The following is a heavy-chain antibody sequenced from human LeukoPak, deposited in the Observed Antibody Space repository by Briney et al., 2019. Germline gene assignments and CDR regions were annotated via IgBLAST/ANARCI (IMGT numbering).Heavy chain of an antibody. D-gene: IGHD3-10*01. Sequence: ETLSLTCAVYGGSFSGYYWSWIRQLPGKGLEWVSAISGSGGSTYYADSVKGRFTISRDNSKNTLYLQMNSLRAEDTAVYYCAKDSPDKYYGSGSYYWGQGTLVTVSS. CDR2: ISGSGGST. V-gene: IGHV3-23*01. J-gene: IGHJ4*02. CDR3: AKDSPDKYYGSGSYY. CDR1: GGSFSGYY.